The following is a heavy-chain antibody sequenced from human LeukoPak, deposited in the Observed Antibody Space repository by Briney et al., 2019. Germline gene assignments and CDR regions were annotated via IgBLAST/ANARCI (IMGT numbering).Heavy chain of an antibody. Sequence: PSETLSLTCTVSGYSISSGYYWGWIRQPPGKGLEWTGSIDHSGSTYYNPSLKSRVTISVDTSKNQFSLKLSSVTAADTAVYYCARVRGQWLAHFDYWGQGTLVTVSS. CDR1: GYSISSGYY. D-gene: IGHD6-19*01. CDR2: IDHSGST. V-gene: IGHV4-38-2*02. CDR3: ARVRGQWLAHFDY. J-gene: IGHJ4*02.